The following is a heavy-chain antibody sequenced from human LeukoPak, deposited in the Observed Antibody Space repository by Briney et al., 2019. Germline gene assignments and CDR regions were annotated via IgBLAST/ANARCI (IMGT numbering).Heavy chain of an antibody. J-gene: IGHJ4*02. V-gene: IGHV3-23*03. Sequence: SGGSLRLSCAASGFTFSSYAMTWVRQAPGKGLEWISVIYSGGSTFYPDSVKGRFTISRDNSKNTLYLQMNSLTAEDTAIYYCARGHEALDYWGQGTLVTVSS. CDR2: IYSGGST. CDR3: ARGHEALDY. CDR1: GFTFSSYA.